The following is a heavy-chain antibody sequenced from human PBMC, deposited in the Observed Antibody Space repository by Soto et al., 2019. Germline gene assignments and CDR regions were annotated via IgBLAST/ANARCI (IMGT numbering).Heavy chain of an antibody. Sequence: EVPLAESGGGMVQPGGSLRLSCVASGFTFSSYDMHWVRQAPGKGLEYVSSISSNGGTTYYGNSVKGRFTISRDNSKNTLYLQMGSLRVEDMAVHYCVRRSSGNFDYWGQGTLATVSS. CDR1: GFTFSSYD. V-gene: IGHV3-64*01. D-gene: IGHD3-10*01. CDR2: ISSNGGTT. CDR3: VRRSSGNFDY. J-gene: IGHJ4*02.